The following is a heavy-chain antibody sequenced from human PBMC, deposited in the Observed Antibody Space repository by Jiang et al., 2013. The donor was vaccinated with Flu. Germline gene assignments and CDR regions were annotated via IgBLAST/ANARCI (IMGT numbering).Heavy chain of an antibody. CDR3: ARVYCSSTRACPLY. Sequence: PGGSLRLSCAASGFTFSSYWMSWVRQAPGKGLEWVANIKQDGSEKYYVDSVKGRFTISRDNAKNSLYLQMNSLRAEDTAVYYCARVYCSSTRACPLYWGQGTLVTVSS. D-gene: IGHD2-2*01. CDR1: GFTFSSYW. V-gene: IGHV3-7*01. CDR2: IKQDGSEK. J-gene: IGHJ4*02.